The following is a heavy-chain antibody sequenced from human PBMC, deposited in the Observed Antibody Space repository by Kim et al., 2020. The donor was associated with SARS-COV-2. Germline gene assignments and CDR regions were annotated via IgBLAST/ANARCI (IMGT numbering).Heavy chain of an antibody. CDR2: IYYSGST. J-gene: IGHJ3*02. CDR3: ARLHLRSGTAAISFDI. D-gene: IGHD2-2*02. V-gene: IGHV4-39*01. CDR1: GGSISSSSYY. Sequence: SETLSLTCTVSGGSISSSSYYWGWIRQPPGKGLEWIGSIYYSGSTYYNPSLKSRVTISVDTSKNQFSLKLSSVTAADTAVYYCARLHLRSGTAAISFDIWGQGTMVTVSS.